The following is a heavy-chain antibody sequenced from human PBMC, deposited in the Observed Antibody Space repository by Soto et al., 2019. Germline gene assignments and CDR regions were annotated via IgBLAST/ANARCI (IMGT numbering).Heavy chain of an antibody. J-gene: IGHJ4*02. CDR3: ARESFSASPNFFDY. V-gene: IGHV3-48*03. Sequence: PGGSLRLSCAASGFAFSNYEMNLVRQAPGKGLEWVSYISLSGSTIYYADSVKGRFTISRDDAKDSLYLEMDSLRADDTAVYYCARESFSASPNFFDYWGQGTLVTVSS. CDR1: GFAFSNYE. CDR2: ISLSGSTI. D-gene: IGHD1-26*01.